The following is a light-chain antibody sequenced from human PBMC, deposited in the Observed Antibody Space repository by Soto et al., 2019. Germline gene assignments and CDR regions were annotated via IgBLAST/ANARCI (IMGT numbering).Light chain of an antibody. J-gene: IGKJ4*01. CDR1: QSISNY. Sequence: DIQMTQSPFSLPASVGARVNITCRASQSISNYLIWYQQKPGRAPSLLIHGASSLQGGVPSRFSGSGSGTDFTLTISSLQPEDVTPYDCHQTYCAPLTFGGGTKVEI. V-gene: IGKV1-39*01. CDR2: GAS. CDR3: HQTYCAPLT.